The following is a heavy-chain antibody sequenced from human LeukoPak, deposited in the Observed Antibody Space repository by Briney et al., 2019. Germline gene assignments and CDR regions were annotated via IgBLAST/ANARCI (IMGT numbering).Heavy chain of an antibody. CDR1: GFTLSSYE. V-gene: IGHV3-48*03. J-gene: IGHJ4*02. D-gene: IGHD6-13*01. CDR3: ARGPYSSNGYVDY. Sequence: PGETLRLSCAASGFTLSSYEMNWDRLAPGKELEWISYISRTGNSIYYADSVKGRFTISRDSAKNSLYLQMNSLRAEDTAVYYCARGPYSSNGYVDYWGQGTLVTVAS. CDR2: ISRTGNSI.